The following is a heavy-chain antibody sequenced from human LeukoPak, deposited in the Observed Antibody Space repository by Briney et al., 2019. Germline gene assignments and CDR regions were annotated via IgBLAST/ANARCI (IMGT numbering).Heavy chain of an antibody. V-gene: IGHV1-46*01. Sequence: ASVKVSCKASGYTFTSYYMHWVRQAPGQGLEWMGIINPSGGSTSYAQKFQGRVTMTRDTSTSTVYMELSNLRSEDTAVYYCARGAAPYYYDSSGYLPFDYWGQGTLVTVSS. J-gene: IGHJ4*02. CDR3: ARGAAPYYYDSSGYLPFDY. CDR1: GYTFTSYY. D-gene: IGHD3-22*01. CDR2: INPSGGST.